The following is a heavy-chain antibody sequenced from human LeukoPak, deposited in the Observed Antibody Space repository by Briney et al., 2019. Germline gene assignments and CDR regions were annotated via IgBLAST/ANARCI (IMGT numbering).Heavy chain of an antibody. Sequence: GGSLRLSRAASGFTFSSNGMNWVRQAPGKGLEWVSYISATGGTIYYADSVKGRFTISRDNAKNSLYLQMNSLRVEDTALYYCARNYPDGGGGRYFDWLPVFRGQGTLVTVSS. J-gene: IGHJ4*02. CDR2: ISATGGTI. CDR3: ARNYPDGGGGRYFDWLPVF. V-gene: IGHV3-48*04. D-gene: IGHD3-9*01. CDR1: GFTFSSNG.